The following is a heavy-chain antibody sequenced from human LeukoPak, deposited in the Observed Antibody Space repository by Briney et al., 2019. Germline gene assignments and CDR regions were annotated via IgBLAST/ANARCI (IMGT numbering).Heavy chain of an antibody. Sequence: GRSLRLSCPASGFTFSSYGMHWVCQAPGKGLEWVAVIWYDGSNKYYADSVKGRFTISRDNSKNTLYLQMNSLRAEDTAVYYCARECSSGWYGDIDYWGQGTLVTVSS. D-gene: IGHD6-19*01. CDR1: GFTFSSYG. J-gene: IGHJ4*02. CDR2: IWYDGSNK. V-gene: IGHV3-33*01. CDR3: ARECSSGWYGDIDY.